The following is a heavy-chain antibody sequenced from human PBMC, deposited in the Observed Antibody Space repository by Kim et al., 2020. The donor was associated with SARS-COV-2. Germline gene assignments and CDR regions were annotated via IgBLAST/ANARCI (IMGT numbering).Heavy chain of an antibody. V-gene: IGHV1-18*04. D-gene: IGHD4-17*01. CDR2: ISARDGNT. Sequence: ASVKVSCKACGYMFTSYGFSWVRQAPGQGLEWLGWISARDGNTKYGQKVQGRVIMTTDTSTNTAYMELWSLRSDDTAMYYCARGAYGDVSFAYWGQGTLVTVSS. CDR3: ARGAYGDVSFAY. CDR1: GYMFTSYG. J-gene: IGHJ4*02.